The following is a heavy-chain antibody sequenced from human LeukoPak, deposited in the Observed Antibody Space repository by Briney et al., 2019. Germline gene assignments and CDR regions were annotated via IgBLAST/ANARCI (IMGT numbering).Heavy chain of an antibody. CDR1: GGTFSSYA. CDR3: ATDTDYAFDI. CDR2: FDPEDGET. D-gene: IGHD4-11*01. Sequence: GASVKVSCKASGGTFSSYAISWVRQAPGKGLEWMGGFDPEDGETIYAQKFQGRVTMTEDTSTDTAYMELSSLRSEDTAVYYCATDTDYAFDIWGQGTMVTVSS. V-gene: IGHV1-24*01. J-gene: IGHJ3*02.